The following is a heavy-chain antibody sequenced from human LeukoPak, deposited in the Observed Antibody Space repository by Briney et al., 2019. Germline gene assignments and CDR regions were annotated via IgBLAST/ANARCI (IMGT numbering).Heavy chain of an antibody. V-gene: IGHV4-34*01. D-gene: IGHD3-3*01. CDR1: GGSFSGYY. Sequence: SETLSLTCAVYGGSFSGYYWGWIRQPPGKGLEWIGEINHSGSTNYNPSLKSRVTISVDTSKNQFSLKLISVTAADTAVYYCARVGEYYDFWSGFIIMDVWGKGTTVTVSS. CDR2: INHSGST. CDR3: ARVGEYYDFWSGFIIMDV. J-gene: IGHJ6*03.